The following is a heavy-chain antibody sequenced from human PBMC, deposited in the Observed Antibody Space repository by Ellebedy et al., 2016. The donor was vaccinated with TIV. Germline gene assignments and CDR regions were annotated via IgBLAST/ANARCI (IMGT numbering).Heavy chain of an antibody. J-gene: IGHJ4*02. D-gene: IGHD1-26*01. Sequence: SETLSLTXTVSGDSVSSGSYYWSWIRQPPGKGLEWIGEINHSGSTNYNPSLKSRVTISVHTSKNQFSLKLSSVTAADTAVYYCARGRGGSYSIPFDYWGQGTLVTVSS. CDR3: ARGRGGSYSIPFDY. CDR1: GDSVSSGSYY. V-gene: IGHV4-39*07. CDR2: INHSGST.